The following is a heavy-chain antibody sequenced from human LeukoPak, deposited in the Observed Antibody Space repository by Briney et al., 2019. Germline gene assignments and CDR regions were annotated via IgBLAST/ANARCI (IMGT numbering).Heavy chain of an antibody. CDR1: GDSINNNNW. Sequence: SETLSLTCAVSGDSINNNNWWSWVRQSPGKGLEWIGNIYYSGSTNYNPSLKSRVTISVDTSKNQFSLKLSSVTAADTAVYYCARLNPVEMATHAFDIWGQGTMVTVSS. J-gene: IGHJ3*02. CDR3: ARLNPVEMATHAFDI. D-gene: IGHD5-24*01. V-gene: IGHV4-4*02. CDR2: IYYSGST.